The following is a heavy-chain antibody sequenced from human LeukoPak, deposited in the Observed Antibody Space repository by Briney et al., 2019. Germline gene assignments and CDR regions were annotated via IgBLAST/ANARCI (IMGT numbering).Heavy chain of an antibody. CDR3: AAWDYYDSSGYPSY. Sequence: GGSLRLSCAAAGVTFHEYDFHWVRQTPGKGLEWVANIKQDGSEKYYVDSVKGRFTISRDNAKNSLYLQMNSLRAEDTAVYYCAAWDYYDSSGYPSYWGQGTLVTVSS. J-gene: IGHJ4*02. CDR2: IKQDGSEK. CDR1: GVTFHEYD. D-gene: IGHD3-22*01. V-gene: IGHV3-7*01.